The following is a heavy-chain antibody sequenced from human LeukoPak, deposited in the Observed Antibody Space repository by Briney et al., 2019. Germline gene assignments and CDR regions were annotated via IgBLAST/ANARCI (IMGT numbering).Heavy chain of an antibody. V-gene: IGHV1-69*05. Sequence: GSSVKVSCKASGGTFSSYAISWVRQAPGQGLEWMGGIIPIFGTANYAQKFQGRVTITTDESTSTAYMELSSLRSEDTAVYYCARHPRPLHCRSTSCLGAFDIWGQGTMVTVSS. D-gene: IGHD2-2*01. J-gene: IGHJ3*02. CDR1: GGTFSSYA. CDR3: ARHPRPLHCRSTSCLGAFDI. CDR2: IIPIFGTA.